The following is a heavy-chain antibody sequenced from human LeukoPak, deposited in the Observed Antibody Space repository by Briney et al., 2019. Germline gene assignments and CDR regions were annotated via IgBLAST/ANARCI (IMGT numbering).Heavy chain of an antibody. CDR3: ARGGPMIFEVVTHPDY. V-gene: IGHV1-2*04. J-gene: IGHJ4*02. D-gene: IGHD3/OR15-3a*01. Sequence: GASVKVSCKASGYTFTGYYMHWVRQAPGQGLEWMGWINPNSGGTNYAQKFQGWVTMTRDTSISTAYMELSRLRSDDTAVYYCARGGPMIFEVVTHPDYWGQGTLVTVSS. CDR2: INPNSGGT. CDR1: GYTFTGYY.